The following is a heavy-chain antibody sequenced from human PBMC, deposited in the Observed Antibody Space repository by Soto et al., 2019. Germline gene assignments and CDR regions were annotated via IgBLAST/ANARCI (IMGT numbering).Heavy chain of an antibody. D-gene: IGHD2-2*02. CDR2: ISSSSSYI. Sequence: EVQLVESGGGLVKPGGSLRLSCAASGFTFSSYSMNWVRQAPGKGLEWVSSISSSSSYIYYADSVKGRFTISRDNAKNSLYLQTNSLRAEDTAVYYCASDERYCSSTSCYTNSSGLDYWGQGTLVTVSS. CDR3: ASDERYCSSTSCYTNSSGLDY. CDR1: GFTFSSYS. V-gene: IGHV3-21*01. J-gene: IGHJ4*02.